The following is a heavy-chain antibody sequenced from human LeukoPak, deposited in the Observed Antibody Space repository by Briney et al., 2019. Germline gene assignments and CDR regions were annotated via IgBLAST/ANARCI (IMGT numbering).Heavy chain of an antibody. D-gene: IGHD6-25*01. Sequence: GGSLRLSCAASGFTISTYGMNWVRQAPGKGLEWVSTISGSDDSTYYAGSVKGRFTISRDNSKNMLYLHMNSLRAEDTAIYYCAKDGYSSGDMDVWGKGTTVTISS. CDR2: ISGSDDST. V-gene: IGHV3-23*01. CDR1: GFTISTYG. J-gene: IGHJ6*03. CDR3: AKDGYSSGDMDV.